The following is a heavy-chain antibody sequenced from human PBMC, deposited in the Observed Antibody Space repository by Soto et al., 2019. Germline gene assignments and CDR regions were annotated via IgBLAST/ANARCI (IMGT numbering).Heavy chain of an antibody. J-gene: IGHJ4*02. CDR3: ARGSLGISHYYGSGSSPLFDY. Sequence: SETLSLTCAVYGGSFSGYYWSWIRQPPGKGLEWIGEINHSGSTNYNPSLKSRVTISLDTSKNQFSLKLSPVTAADTAVYYCARGSLGISHYYGSGSSPLFDYWGQGTLVTVSS. V-gene: IGHV4-34*01. CDR2: INHSGST. CDR1: GGSFSGYY. D-gene: IGHD3-10*01.